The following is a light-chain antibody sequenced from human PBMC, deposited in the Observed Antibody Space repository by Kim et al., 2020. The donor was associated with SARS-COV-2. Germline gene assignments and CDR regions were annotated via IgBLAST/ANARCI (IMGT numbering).Light chain of an antibody. V-gene: IGKV1-6*01. J-gene: IGKJ1*01. CDR2: GAY. CDR1: QGIRNE. Sequence: ASVGDRVTITCRASQGIRNELGWYQQKTGKAPKLLIYGAYNLQSGVPSRFSGSGSGTDFTLTISCLQPEEFATYYCLHDYNYPRTFGQGTKVDIK. CDR3: LHDYNYPRT.